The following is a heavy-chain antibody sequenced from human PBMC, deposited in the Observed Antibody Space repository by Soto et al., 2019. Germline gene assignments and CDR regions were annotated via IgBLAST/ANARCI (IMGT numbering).Heavy chain of an antibody. CDR1: GGSISSYY. D-gene: IGHD6-6*01. V-gene: IGHV4-59*01. J-gene: IGHJ6*03. CDR3: ARGSYSSSGYYYYYYMDV. CDR2: ISYSGRT. Sequence: SETLCLTRTVSGGSISSYYWSWIRQPPGKGLEWIGYISYSGRTNYNPSLKSRVTISVDTSENQFSLKLSSVTAADTAVYYCARGSYSSSGYYYYYYMDVWGRGTTVTVSS.